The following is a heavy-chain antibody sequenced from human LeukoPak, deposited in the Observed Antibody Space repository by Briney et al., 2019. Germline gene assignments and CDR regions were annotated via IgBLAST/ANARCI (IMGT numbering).Heavy chain of an antibody. CDR3: ARFPNTAMVMGLEYYYYGMDV. V-gene: IGHV1-46*01. CDR2: INPSGGST. CDR1: GYTFTSYY. D-gene: IGHD5-18*01. J-gene: IGHJ6*02. Sequence: ASVTVSCTASGYTFTSYYMHWVRQATGQGLEWMGIINPSGGSTSYAQKFQGRVTMTRDTSTSTVYMELSSLRSEDTAVYYCARFPNTAMVMGLEYYYYGMDVWGQGTTVTVSS.